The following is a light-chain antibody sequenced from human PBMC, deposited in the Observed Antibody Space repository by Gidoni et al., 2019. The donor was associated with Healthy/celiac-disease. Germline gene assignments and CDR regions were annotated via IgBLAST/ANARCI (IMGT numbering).Light chain of an antibody. V-gene: IGKV1-8*01. CDR2: AAS. J-gene: IGKJ2*01. CDR3: QQYYSYPYT. Sequence: IRLTQSPSSFSASTGDRVTITCRASQGISSYLAWYQQKPGKAPKLLIYAASTLQSGVPSRFSGSGSGTDFTLTISCLQSEDFATYYCQQYYSYPYTFGQGTKLEIK. CDR1: QGISSY.